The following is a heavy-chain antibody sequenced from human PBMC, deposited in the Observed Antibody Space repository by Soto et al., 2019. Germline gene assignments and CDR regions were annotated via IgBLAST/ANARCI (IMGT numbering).Heavy chain of an antibody. Sequence: GGSLRLSCAASGFTFSSYGMHWVRQAPGKGLEWVAVIWYDGSNKYYADSVKGRFTISRDNSKNTLYLQMNSLRAEDTAVYYCARDRTRDSSGYSPIDYWGHGTLVTVSS. CDR1: GFTFSSYG. CDR2: IWYDGSNK. J-gene: IGHJ4*01. V-gene: IGHV3-33*01. D-gene: IGHD3-22*01. CDR3: ARDRTRDSSGYSPIDY.